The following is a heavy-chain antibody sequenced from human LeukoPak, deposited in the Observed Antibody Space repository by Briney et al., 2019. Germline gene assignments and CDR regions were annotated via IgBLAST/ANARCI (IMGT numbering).Heavy chain of an antibody. D-gene: IGHD3-10*01. CDR1: GGSFSGYY. V-gene: IGHV4-34*12. CDR2: IFYSGST. CDR3: AKSNGYGLVDI. Sequence: MSSETLSLTCAVYGGSFSGYYWSWIRQPPGKGLEWIGNIFYSGSTYYSPSLRSRVTISLDTSRNQFSLKLNSVTAAGTAVYYCAKSNGYGLVDIWGQGTMVTVSS. J-gene: IGHJ3*02.